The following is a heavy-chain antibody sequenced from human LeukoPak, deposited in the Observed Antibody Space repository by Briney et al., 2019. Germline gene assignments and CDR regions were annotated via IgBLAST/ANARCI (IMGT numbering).Heavy chain of an antibody. CDR1: GGSISSYY. CDR2: IHYTGST. D-gene: IGHD6-13*01. V-gene: IGHV4-59*01. Sequence: PSETLSLTCTVTGGSISSYYCSSIRQPPGKGLEWIGYIHYTGSTNYNPSLKSRVTISVDTSKNQFSLKLSSMTAADTAVYYCARQQLSQLYYFDNWGQGTLVTVSS. CDR3: ARQQLSQLYYFDN. J-gene: IGHJ4*02.